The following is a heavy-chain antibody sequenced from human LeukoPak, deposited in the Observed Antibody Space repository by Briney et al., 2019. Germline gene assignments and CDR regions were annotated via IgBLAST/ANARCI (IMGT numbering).Heavy chain of an antibody. Sequence: GGSLRLSCAASGFTFSSYPMNWVRQAPGKGLEWVSSISSSSTYTFYADSVKGRFTIPRDNAKNSLYLQMNSLRAEDTAGYCRAREGSFDMGGEGTMVSVSS. CDR2: ISSSSTYT. CDR3: AREGSFDM. J-gene: IGHJ3*02. V-gene: IGHV3-21*06. CDR1: GFTFSSYP.